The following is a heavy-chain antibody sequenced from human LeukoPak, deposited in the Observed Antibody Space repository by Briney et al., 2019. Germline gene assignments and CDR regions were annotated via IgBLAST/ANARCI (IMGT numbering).Heavy chain of an antibody. CDR3: ARDDRDGYNWGYFAY. Sequence: GGSLRLSCAASGFTVSSNYMSWVRQAPGKGLEWVSVIYSGGSTYYADSVKGRFTISRDNSKNTLYLQMNSLRAEDTAVYYCARDDRDGYNWGYFAYWGQGTLVTVSS. D-gene: IGHD5-24*01. CDR1: GFTVSSNY. V-gene: IGHV3-53*01. CDR2: IYSGGST. J-gene: IGHJ4*02.